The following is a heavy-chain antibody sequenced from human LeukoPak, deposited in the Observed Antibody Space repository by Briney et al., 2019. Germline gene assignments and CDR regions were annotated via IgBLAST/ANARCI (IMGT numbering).Heavy chain of an antibody. J-gene: IGHJ6*02. CDR2: IYPGDSDT. CDR3: ARGSAEYGMMDV. CDR1: GYSFTSYW. D-gene: IGHD4-17*01. V-gene: IGHV5-51*04. Sequence: GESLKISWKGSGYSFTSYWIGWGRQLPGKGLEVMGIIYPGDSDTRYSPSLQRQVPISADKPISTAYLQWSSLKASDTALYYCARGSAEYGMMDVWGQGTTVTVSS.